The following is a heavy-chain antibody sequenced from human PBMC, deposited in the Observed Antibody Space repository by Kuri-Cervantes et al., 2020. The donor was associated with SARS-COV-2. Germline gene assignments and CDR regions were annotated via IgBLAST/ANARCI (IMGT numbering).Heavy chain of an antibody. Sequence: ETLSLTCAASGFTFSGYAMSWVRQAPGKGLEWVSAISDSGGSTYYADSVKGRFTISRDNSKNTLYLQMNTLRAEDTAVYYCARDGWGSTSHNWFDPWGQGTLVTVSS. V-gene: IGHV3-23*01. CDR3: ARDGWGSTSHNWFDP. CDR2: ISDSGGST. D-gene: IGHD2-2*01. CDR1: GFTFSGYA. J-gene: IGHJ5*02.